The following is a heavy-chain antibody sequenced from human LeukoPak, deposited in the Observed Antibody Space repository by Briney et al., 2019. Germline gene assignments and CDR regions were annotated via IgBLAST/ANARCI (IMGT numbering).Heavy chain of an antibody. D-gene: IGHD1-20*01. CDR3: ARAYNWNDAFDY. V-gene: IGHV1-69*05. CDR2: IIPIFGTA. Sequence: SVKVSCKASGGTFSSYAISWVRQAPGQGLEWMGGIIPIFGTANYAQKFQGRVTMTRDTSTSTVYMELSGLRSEDTAVYYCARAYNWNDAFDYWGQGTLVTVSS. J-gene: IGHJ4*02. CDR1: GGTFSSYA.